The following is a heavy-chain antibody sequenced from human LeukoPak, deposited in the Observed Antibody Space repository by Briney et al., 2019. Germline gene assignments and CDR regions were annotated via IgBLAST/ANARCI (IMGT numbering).Heavy chain of an antibody. D-gene: IGHD1-26*01. Sequence: SETLSLTCTVPGGSLSSGSYYWSWVRQPPGKGLEWLGEINHSGSTNYNPSLKSRVTISVDTSKNQFSLKLSSVTAADTAVYYCARFLPQKWGLPGNWFDPWGQGTLVTVSS. J-gene: IGHJ5*02. CDR2: INHSGST. CDR1: GGSLSSGSYY. CDR3: ARFLPQKWGLPGNWFDP. V-gene: IGHV4-61*01.